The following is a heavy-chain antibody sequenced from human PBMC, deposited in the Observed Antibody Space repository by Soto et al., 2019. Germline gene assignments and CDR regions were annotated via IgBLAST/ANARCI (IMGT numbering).Heavy chain of an antibody. CDR3: ARAIVGALGYYSDY. Sequence: SETLSLTCTVSGGSISSSSYYWGWIRQPPGKGLEWIGSIYYSGSTYYNPSLKSRVTISVDTSKNQFSLKLSSVTAADTAVYYCARAIVGALGYYSDYWGQGTLVTVS. V-gene: IGHV4-39*01. J-gene: IGHJ4*02. CDR2: IYYSGST. D-gene: IGHD1-26*01. CDR1: GGSISSSSYY.